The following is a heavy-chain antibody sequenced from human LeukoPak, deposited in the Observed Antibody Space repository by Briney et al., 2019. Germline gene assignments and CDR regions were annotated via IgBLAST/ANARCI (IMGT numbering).Heavy chain of an antibody. CDR2: IYPGDPET. Sequence: GESLKISCKASGYSFNSYYIGWVRQMPGKGLEWMGMIYPGDPETRYSPSFQGHVTISLDRSITTAYLRFNNLKASDAAMYYCARGVDFWSGSPYFDFWGQGTLVTVSS. CDR3: ARGVDFWSGSPYFDF. D-gene: IGHD3-3*01. V-gene: IGHV5-51*01. CDR1: GYSFNSYY. J-gene: IGHJ4*02.